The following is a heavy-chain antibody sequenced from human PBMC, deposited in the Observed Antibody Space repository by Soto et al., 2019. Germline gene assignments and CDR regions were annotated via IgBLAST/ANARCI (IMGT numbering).Heavy chain of an antibody. V-gene: IGHV3-72*01. CDR2: TRNKANSYTT. CDR1: GFTFSDHY. J-gene: IGHJ4*02. D-gene: IGHD3-3*01. Sequence: PGGSLRLSCAASGFTFSDHYMDWVRQAPGKGLEWVGRTRNKANSYTTEYAASVKGRFTISRDDSKNSLYLQMNSLKTEDTAVYYCATNFWSGYGFDYWGQGTLVTVSS. CDR3: ATNFWSGYGFDY.